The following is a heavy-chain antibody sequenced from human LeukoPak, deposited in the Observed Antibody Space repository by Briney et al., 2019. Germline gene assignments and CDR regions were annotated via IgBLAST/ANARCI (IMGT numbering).Heavy chain of an antibody. CDR2: ISYDGSNK. J-gene: IGHJ6*02. Sequence: GGSLRLSCAASGFTFSSYATHWVRQAPGKGLEWVAVISYDGSNKYYADSVKGRFTISRDNSKNTLYLQMNSLRAEDTAVYYCARDSLVIAAAGDYYYYYGMDVWGQGTTVTVSS. D-gene: IGHD6-13*01. V-gene: IGHV3-30-3*01. CDR3: ARDSLVIAAAGDYYYYYGMDV. CDR1: GFTFSSYA.